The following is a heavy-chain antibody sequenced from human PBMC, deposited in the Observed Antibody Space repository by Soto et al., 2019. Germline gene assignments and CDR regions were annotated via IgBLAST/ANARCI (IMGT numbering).Heavy chain of an antibody. V-gene: IGHV3-23*01. Sequence: EVQLLESGGGLVQPGGSLRLSCAASGFTFSSYAMSWVRQAPGKGLEWVSAISGSGGSTYYADSVKGRFTISRDNSKNTRYLQMNSLRAGDTAVYYCASLPTIFGVVIIRDNWFDPWGQGTLVTVSS. J-gene: IGHJ5*02. D-gene: IGHD3-3*01. CDR3: ASLPTIFGVVIIRDNWFDP. CDR2: ISGSGGST. CDR1: GFTFSSYA.